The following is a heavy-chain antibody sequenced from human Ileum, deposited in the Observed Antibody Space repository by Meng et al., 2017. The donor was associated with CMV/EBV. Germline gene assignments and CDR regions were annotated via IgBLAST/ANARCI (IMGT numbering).Heavy chain of an antibody. V-gene: IGHV3-30-3*01. CDR1: GFTFSNYE. J-gene: IGHJ4*02. CDR2: VVNDGNKK. CDR3: ARDFDY. Sequence: QVLRVEAGGGVVQPGRSLRLACAASGFTFSNYEMHWVRQAPGKGLEWVTLVVNDGNKKYYADSVKGRFTISRDNSAKMVYLEMNNLRPEDTAIYYCARDFDYWGQGTLVTVSS.